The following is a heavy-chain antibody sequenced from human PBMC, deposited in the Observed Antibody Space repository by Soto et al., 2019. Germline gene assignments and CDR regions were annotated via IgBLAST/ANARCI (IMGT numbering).Heavy chain of an antibody. Sequence: EVQLVESGGGLVQPGGSLRLSCAASGFTFSSYEMNWVRQAPGKGLEWVSYISSSGSTIYYADSVKGRFTISRDNAKNSRYLQMNSLRAEDTAVYYCARGMGFGELHYGMDVWGQGTTVTVSS. J-gene: IGHJ6*02. V-gene: IGHV3-48*03. CDR3: ARGMGFGELHYGMDV. CDR2: ISSSGSTI. CDR1: GFTFSSYE. D-gene: IGHD3-10*01.